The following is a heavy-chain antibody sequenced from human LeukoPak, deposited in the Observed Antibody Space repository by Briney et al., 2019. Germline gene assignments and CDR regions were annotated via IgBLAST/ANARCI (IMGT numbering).Heavy chain of an antibody. V-gene: IGHV4-61*02. Sequence: PSETLSLTCTVSGDSISSDSYYWSWIRQPAGKGLEWIGRIYTSGTTNYNPSLKSRVTISVDTSKNQFSLKLSSVTAADTAVYYCAREGRDSGSYWGDAFDIWGQGTMVTVSS. CDR1: GDSISSDSYY. D-gene: IGHD1-26*01. CDR3: AREGRDSGSYWGDAFDI. CDR2: IYTSGTT. J-gene: IGHJ3*02.